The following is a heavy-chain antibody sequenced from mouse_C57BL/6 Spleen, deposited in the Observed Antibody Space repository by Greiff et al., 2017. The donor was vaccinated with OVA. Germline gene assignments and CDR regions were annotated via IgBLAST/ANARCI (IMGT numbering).Heavy chain of an antibody. D-gene: IGHD1-2*01. J-gene: IGHJ1*03. Sequence: EVMLVESGGGLVKPGGSLKLSCAASGFTFSSYAMSWVRQTPEKRLEWVATISDGGSYTYYPDNVKGRFTISRDNAKNNRYLQMSHLKSEDTAMYYCARDYYGFRYFDVWGTGTTVTVSS. V-gene: IGHV5-4*01. CDR3: ARDYYGFRYFDV. CDR1: GFTFSSYA. CDR2: ISDGGSYT.